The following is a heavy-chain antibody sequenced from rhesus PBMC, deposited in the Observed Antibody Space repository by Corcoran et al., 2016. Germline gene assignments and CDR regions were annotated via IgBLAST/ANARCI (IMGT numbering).Heavy chain of an antibody. CDR3: ARDGAYSWNSRFDV. J-gene: IGHJ5-1*01. CDR2: ISGSGGST. V-gene: IGHV4-173*01. D-gene: IGHD1-20*01. CDR1: GGSISSNY. Sequence: QLQLQESCPGLVKPSEPLSLTCVVSGGSISSNYWTWIRPPPGMGLEWIGRISGSGGSTEYSPSLKSRVTSSTDTSKNQFSLKLSSVTAADTAVYYCARDGAYSWNSRFDVWGPGVLVTVSS.